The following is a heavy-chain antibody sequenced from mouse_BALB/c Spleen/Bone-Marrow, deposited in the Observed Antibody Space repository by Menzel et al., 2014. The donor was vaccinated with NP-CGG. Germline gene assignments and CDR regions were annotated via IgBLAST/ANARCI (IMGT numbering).Heavy chain of an antibody. Sequence: EVQGVESGGGLVQPGGSRKLSCAASGFTFSSLGMHWVRQAPEKGLEWVAYISSGSSTIYYADTVKGRFTISRDNPKNTLFLQMTSLRSEDTAMYYCARDVPLYDVGYFDYWGQGTTLTVSS. CDR1: GFTFSSLG. CDR3: ARDVPLYDVGYFDY. D-gene: IGHD2-14*01. J-gene: IGHJ2*01. V-gene: IGHV5-17*02. CDR2: ISSGSSTI.